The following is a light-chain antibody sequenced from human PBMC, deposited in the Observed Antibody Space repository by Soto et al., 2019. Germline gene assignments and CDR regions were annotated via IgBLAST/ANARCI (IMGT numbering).Light chain of an antibody. CDR3: SSYASSSTLV. J-gene: IGLJ2*01. CDR2: DVN. Sequence: QSALTQPASVSGSPGQSITIACTGTSSDVGGYNSVSWYQQHPGKVHKLIIYDVNNRPSGVFWRFSGSKSGNTASLTVSGLQAEDEADYYCSSYASSSTLVFGGGTKLTVL. V-gene: IGLV2-14*03. CDR1: SSDVGGYNS.